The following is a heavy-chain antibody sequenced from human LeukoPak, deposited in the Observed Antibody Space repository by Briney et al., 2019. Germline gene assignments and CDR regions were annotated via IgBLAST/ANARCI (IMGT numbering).Heavy chain of an antibody. CDR3: ARATYYYGSGSYYMSPAYYYYYMDV. V-gene: IGHV3-66*01. J-gene: IGHJ6*03. D-gene: IGHD3-10*01. CDR1: EFSVGSNY. CDR2: IYSGGST. Sequence: GGSLRLSCAASEFSVGSNYMTWVRQAPGKGLEWVSLIYSGGSTYYADSVKGRFTISRDNSKNTLYLQMNSLRAEDTAVYYCARATYYYGSGSYYMSPAYYYYYMDVWGKGTTVTVSS.